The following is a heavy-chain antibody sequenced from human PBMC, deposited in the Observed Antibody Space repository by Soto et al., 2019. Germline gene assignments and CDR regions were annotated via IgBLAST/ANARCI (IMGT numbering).Heavy chain of an antibody. J-gene: IGHJ4*02. CDR3: ATSAQLPTANYYFAY. D-gene: IGHD2-2*01. Sequence: PSETLSLTCTFSGGSISDYYWSWIRQAAGKGLEWIGRIYTRGSTSYNPSLKSRVTMSVDTSKNQFSLKLSSVTAADTAVYYCATSAQLPTANYYFAYWGQGTLVTVSS. CDR2: IYTRGST. V-gene: IGHV4-4*07. CDR1: GGSISDYY.